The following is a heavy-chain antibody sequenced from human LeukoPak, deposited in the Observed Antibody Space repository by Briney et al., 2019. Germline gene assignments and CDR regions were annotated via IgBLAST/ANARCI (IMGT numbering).Heavy chain of an antibody. D-gene: IGHD1-14*01. V-gene: IGHV3-11*04. Sequence: GGSLRLSCAASGFTFSDYYMSWIRQAPGKGLEWVSYISSSGSTIYYADSVKGRFTISRDNSQSTLYLQMSSLRGEDTAVYYCARDPRGPTGNDHNGRDSFDFWGQGALVTVPS. CDR1: GFTFSDYY. CDR3: ARDPRGPTGNDHNGRDSFDF. J-gene: IGHJ4*02. CDR2: ISSSGSTI.